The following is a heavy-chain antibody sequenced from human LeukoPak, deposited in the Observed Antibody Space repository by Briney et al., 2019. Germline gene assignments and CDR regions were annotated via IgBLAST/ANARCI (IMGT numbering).Heavy chain of an antibody. V-gene: IGHV4-34*01. CDR2: FNHNGIT. D-gene: IGHD6-19*01. Sequence: SETLSLTCGVYGGSFSAYVYWIWIRQPPGKGLEWIGEFNHNGITSYNPSLKSRVTISIDTSKNQFSLKLNSVTAADTAVYYCAREGYSSGWYHYWGQGTLVTVSS. CDR1: GGSFSAYVY. CDR3: AREGYSSGWYHY. J-gene: IGHJ4*02.